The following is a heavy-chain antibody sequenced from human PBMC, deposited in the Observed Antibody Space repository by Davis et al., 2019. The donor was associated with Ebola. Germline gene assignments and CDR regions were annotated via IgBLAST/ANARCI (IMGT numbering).Heavy chain of an antibody. CDR2: FDPEDGET. J-gene: IGHJ6*02. V-gene: IGHV1-24*01. CDR3: ARDSSPQWQEPYGMDV. D-gene: IGHD6-19*01. Sequence: ASVKVSCKVSGYTLTELSMHWVRQAPGKGLEWMGGFDPEDGETIYAQKLQGRVTMTTDTSTSTAYMEVRSLRSDDTAVYYCARDSSPQWQEPYGMDVWGQGTTVTVSS. CDR1: GYTLTELS.